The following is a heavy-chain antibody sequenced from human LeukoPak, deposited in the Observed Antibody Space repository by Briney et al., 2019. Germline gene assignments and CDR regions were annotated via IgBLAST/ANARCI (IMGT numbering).Heavy chain of an antibody. CDR3: ARGRFYYDSSGPRDAFDI. CDR2: MNPNSGNT. J-gene: IGHJ3*02. CDR1: GYTFTSYD. Sequence: GASVKVPCKASGYTFTSYDINWVRQATGQGLEWMGWMNPNSGNTGYAQKFQGRVTMTRNTSISTAYMELSSLRSEDTAVYYCARGRFYYDSSGPRDAFDIWGQGTMVTVSS. V-gene: IGHV1-8*01. D-gene: IGHD3-22*01.